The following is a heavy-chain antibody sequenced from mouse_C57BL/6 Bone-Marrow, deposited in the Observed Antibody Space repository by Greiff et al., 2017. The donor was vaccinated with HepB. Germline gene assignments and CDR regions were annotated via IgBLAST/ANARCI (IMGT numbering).Heavy chain of an antibody. Sequence: QVQLQQSGAELVRPGTSVKVSCKASGYAFTNYLIEWVKQRPGQGLEWIGVINPGSGGTNYNEKFKGKATLTADKSSSTAYMQLSSLTSEDSAVYFCARGTTVVALRGVFDYWGQGTTLTVSS. CDR3: ARGTTVVALRGVFDY. CDR2: INPGSGGT. CDR1: GYAFTNYL. J-gene: IGHJ2*01. D-gene: IGHD1-1*01. V-gene: IGHV1-54*01.